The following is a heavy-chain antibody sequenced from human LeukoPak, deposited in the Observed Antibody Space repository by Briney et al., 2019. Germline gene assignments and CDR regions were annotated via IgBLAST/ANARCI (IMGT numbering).Heavy chain of an antibody. CDR2: IQQNGGDK. Sequence: GGSLRLSCAASGFIFSNYWMSWVRQAPGKGLEWVANIQQNGGDKYYVDSVKGRFTISRDKARNSLYLQMNSLRAEDTAVYYCARIFYDGSGYYYDYWGQGTLVTVSS. J-gene: IGHJ4*02. CDR3: ARIFYDGSGYYYDY. CDR1: GFIFSNYW. V-gene: IGHV3-7*01. D-gene: IGHD3-22*01.